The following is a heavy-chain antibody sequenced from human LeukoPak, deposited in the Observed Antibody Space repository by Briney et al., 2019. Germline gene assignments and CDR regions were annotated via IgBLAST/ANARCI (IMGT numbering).Heavy chain of an antibody. CDR1: GGSISSSSYS. CDR3: AGRAKYYDFWSGYPSDY. CDR2: IYYSGST. J-gene: IGHJ4*02. D-gene: IGHD3-3*01. Sequence: PSETLSLTCTVSGGSISSSSYSWSWIRQPPGKGLEWIGYIYYSGSTNYNPSLKSRVTISVDTSKNQFSLKLSSVTAADTAVYYCAGRAKYYDFWSGYPSDYWGQGTLVTVSS. V-gene: IGHV4-61*01.